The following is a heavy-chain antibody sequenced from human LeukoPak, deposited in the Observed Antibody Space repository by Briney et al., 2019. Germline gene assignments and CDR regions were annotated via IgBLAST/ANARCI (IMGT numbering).Heavy chain of an antibody. V-gene: IGHV3-20*04. CDR2: INWNGGST. D-gene: IGHD3-22*01. J-gene: IGHJ2*01. CDR1: GFTFDDYG. CDR3: ARASEYYDSSGYYGWYFDL. Sequence: GGSLRLSCAASGFTFDDYGMSWVRQAPGKGLEWVSGINWNGGSTGYADSVKGRFTISRDNAKNSLYLQMNSPRAEDTALYYCARASEYYDSSGYYGWYFDLWGRGTLVTVSS.